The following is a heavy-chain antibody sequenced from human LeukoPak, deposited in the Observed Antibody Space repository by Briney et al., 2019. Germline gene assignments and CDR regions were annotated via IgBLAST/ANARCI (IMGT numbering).Heavy chain of an antibody. V-gene: IGHV3-23*01. Sequence: GGSLRLSCAASGFTFSSYAMSWVRQAPGKGLEWVSAISGSGGSTYYADSVKGRFTISRDNSKNTLYLQMNSLRAEDTAVYYCAKGGQRFSEWLCDYWGQGTLVTVSS. J-gene: IGHJ4*02. CDR3: AKGGQRFSEWLCDY. CDR1: GFTFSSYA. CDR2: ISGSGGST. D-gene: IGHD3-3*01.